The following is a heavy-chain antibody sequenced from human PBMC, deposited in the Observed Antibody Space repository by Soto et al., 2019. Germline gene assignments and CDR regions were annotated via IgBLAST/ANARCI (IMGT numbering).Heavy chain of an antibody. J-gene: IGHJ6*02. CDR3: ARTRYDILTGFNYGMDV. CDR1: GYTFTGYY. CDR2: INPNSGGT. Sequence: ASVKVSCKASGYTFTGYYMHWARQAPGQGLEWMGWINPNSGGTNYAQKFQGWVTMTRDTSISTAYMELSRLRSDDTAVYYCARTRYDILTGFNYGMDVWGQGTTVTVSS. D-gene: IGHD3-9*01. V-gene: IGHV1-2*04.